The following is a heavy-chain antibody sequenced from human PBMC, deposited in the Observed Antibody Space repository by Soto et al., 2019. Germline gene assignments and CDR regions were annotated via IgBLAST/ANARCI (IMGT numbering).Heavy chain of an antibody. CDR2: ISGSGGST. J-gene: IGHJ4*02. V-gene: IGHV3-23*01. CDR1: GFTFSSYA. D-gene: IGHD4-17*01. Sequence: EVQLLESGGGLVQPGGSLRLSCAASGFTFSSYAMSWVRQAPGKGLEWVSAISGSGGSTYYADSVKGRFTISRDNSKNTLYLQMNSLRAEDTAVYYCAKDLDYGDNGGYYFDYWGQGTLVTVSS. CDR3: AKDLDYGDNGGYYFDY.